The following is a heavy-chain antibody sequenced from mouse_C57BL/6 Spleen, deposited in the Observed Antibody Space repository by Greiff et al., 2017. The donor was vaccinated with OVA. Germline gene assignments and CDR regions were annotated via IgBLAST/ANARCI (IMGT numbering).Heavy chain of an antibody. CDR1: GYTFTDYN. D-gene: IGHD1-1*01. V-gene: IGHV1-18*01. CDR2: INPNNGGT. J-gene: IGHJ3*01. CDR3: ARSDYSGSSPWFAY. Sequence: VQLQQSGPELVKPGASVKIPCKASGYTFTDYNMDWVKQSHGKSLAWIGAINPNNGGTIYNQKFKGKATLTVDQTSSTAYMELRSLTSEDTAVYYCARSDYSGSSPWFAYWGQGTLVTVSA.